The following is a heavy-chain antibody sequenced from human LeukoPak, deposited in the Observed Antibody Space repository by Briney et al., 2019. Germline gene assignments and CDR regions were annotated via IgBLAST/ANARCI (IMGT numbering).Heavy chain of an antibody. CDR2: IIPIFGIA. J-gene: IGHJ6*02. V-gene: IGHV1-69*04. Sequence: GASVKVSCKASGGTFSSYAISWVRQAPGQGLEWMGRIIPIFGIANYTQKFQGRVTITADKSTSTAYMELSSLRSDDTAVYYCARGPVTNRKIRPEYYSYGMDVWGQGTTVTVSS. CDR3: ARGPVTNRKIRPEYYSYGMDV. D-gene: IGHD4-17*01. CDR1: GGTFSSYA.